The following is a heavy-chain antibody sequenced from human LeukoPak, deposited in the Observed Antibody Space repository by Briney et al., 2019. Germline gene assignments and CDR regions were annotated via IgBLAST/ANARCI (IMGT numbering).Heavy chain of an antibody. J-gene: IGHJ6*04. V-gene: IGHV1-69*06. CDR1: GGTFSSYA. D-gene: IGHD5-18*01. Sequence: SVKVSCKASGGTFSSYAISWVRQAPGQGLEWMGGIIPIFGTANYAQKFQGRVTITADKSTSTAYMELSSLRSEDTAVYYCARGSDTRPQYYYYYYGMDVWGKGTTVTVSS. CDR2: IIPIFGTA. CDR3: ARGSDTRPQYYYYYYGMDV.